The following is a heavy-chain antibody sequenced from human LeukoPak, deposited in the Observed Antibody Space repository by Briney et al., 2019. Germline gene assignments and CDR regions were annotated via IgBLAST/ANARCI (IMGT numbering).Heavy chain of an antibody. Sequence: SGTLSLTCAVYGGSFSGYYWSWIRQPPGKGLEWIGEINHSGSTNYNPSLKSRVTISVDTSKNQFSLKLSSVTAADTAVYYCARETSQKGAHYMDVCGKGNTVTISS. CDR3: ARETSQKGAHYMDV. D-gene: IGHD3-16*01. CDR2: INHSGST. CDR1: GGSFSGYY. V-gene: IGHV4-34*01. J-gene: IGHJ6*03.